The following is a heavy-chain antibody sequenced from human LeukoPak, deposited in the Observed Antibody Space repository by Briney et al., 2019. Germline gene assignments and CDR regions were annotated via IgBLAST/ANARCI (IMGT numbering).Heavy chain of an antibody. J-gene: IGHJ4*02. Sequence: GGSLRLSCAASGFTFSSYGMHWVRQAPGKGLEWVAFIRYDGSNKYYADSVKGRFTISRDNSKNTLYLQMNSLRAEDTAVYYCAKDHSSSWYGSEIRDWGQGTLVTVSS. D-gene: IGHD6-13*01. CDR1: GFTFSSYG. V-gene: IGHV3-30*02. CDR2: IRYDGSNK. CDR3: AKDHSSSWYGSEIRD.